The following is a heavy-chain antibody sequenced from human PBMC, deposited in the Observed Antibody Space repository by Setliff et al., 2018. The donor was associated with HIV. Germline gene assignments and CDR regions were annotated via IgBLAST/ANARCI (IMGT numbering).Heavy chain of an antibody. J-gene: IGHJ5*02. CDR3: AKHDFGEGSCFDP. V-gene: IGHV4-61*01. D-gene: IGHD3-16*01. CDR2: IYYSGST. CDR1: GGSVGSGSYY. Sequence: SETLSLTCSVSGGSVGSGSYYWSWIRQSPGKGLEWLGYIYYSGSTTYNPSLRSRVTISIDTSKNQFSLNLRSVTAADTAVYYCAKHDFGEGSCFDPWGQGSLVTVSS.